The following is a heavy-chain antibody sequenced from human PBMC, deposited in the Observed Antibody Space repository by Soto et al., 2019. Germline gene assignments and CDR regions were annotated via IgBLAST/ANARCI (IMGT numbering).Heavy chain of an antibody. V-gene: IGHV3-23*01. CDR3: AKVTRPYGYYLYYFDY. Sequence: EVQLLESGGGLVQPGGSLRLSCAASGFTFSSYAMSWVRQAPGKGLEWVSAISGSGGSTYYADSVKGRFTISRDNSKNTLYLQMNSPRAEDTAVYYCAKVTRPYGYYLYYFDYWGQGTLVTVSS. D-gene: IGHD4-17*01. CDR2: ISGSGGST. J-gene: IGHJ4*02. CDR1: GFTFSSYA.